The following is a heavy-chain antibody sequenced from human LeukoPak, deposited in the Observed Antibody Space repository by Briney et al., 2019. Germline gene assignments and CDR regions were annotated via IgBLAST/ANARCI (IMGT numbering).Heavy chain of an antibody. CDR1: GGTFSSCA. J-gene: IGHJ4*02. Sequence: SVKVSCKASGGTFSSCAMSWVRQAPGQGLEWMGGIIPIFGTANYAQKFQGRVTITADKSTSTAYMELSSLRSEDTAVYYCARPLPGGGFGELNDWGQGTLVTVSS. CDR2: IIPIFGTA. CDR3: ARPLPGGGFGELND. V-gene: IGHV1-69*06. D-gene: IGHD3-10*01.